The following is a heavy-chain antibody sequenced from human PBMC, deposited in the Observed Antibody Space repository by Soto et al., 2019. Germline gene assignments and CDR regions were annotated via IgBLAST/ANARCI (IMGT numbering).Heavy chain of an antibody. Sequence: QVQLVESGGGVVQPGRSLRLSCAASGFTFSSYAMHWVRQAPGKGLEWVAVISYDGSNKYYADSVKGRFTISRDNSKNTLYLQMDSLRAEDTAVYYCARALLEGAFELWGQGTMVTVSS. D-gene: IGHD3-10*01. CDR1: GFTFSSYA. CDR2: ISYDGSNK. V-gene: IGHV3-30-3*01. J-gene: IGHJ3*01. CDR3: ARALLEGAFEL.